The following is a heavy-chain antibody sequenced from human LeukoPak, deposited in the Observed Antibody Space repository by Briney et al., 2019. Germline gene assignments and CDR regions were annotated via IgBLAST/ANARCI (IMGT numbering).Heavy chain of an antibody. V-gene: IGHV4-34*01. CDR1: GGSFSGYY. CDR3: ARHPYGMDV. CDR2: INHSGST. Sequence: SETLPLTCAVYGGSFSGYYWSWIRQPPGKGLEWIGEINHSGSTNYNPSLKSRVTISVDTSKNQFSLKLSSVTAADTAVYYCARHPYGMDVWGQGTTVTVSS. J-gene: IGHJ6*02.